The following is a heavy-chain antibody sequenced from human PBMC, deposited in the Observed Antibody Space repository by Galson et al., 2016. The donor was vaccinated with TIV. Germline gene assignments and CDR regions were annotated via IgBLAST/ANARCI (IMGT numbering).Heavy chain of an antibody. D-gene: IGHD3/OR15-3a*01. J-gene: IGHJ4*02. CDR1: GNTFNGYW. Sequence: QSGAEVKKPGESLKISCKGSGNTFNGYWIGWVRQMPGKGPEWIGIIYPGDSDTRYGPSFQGQVTISADKSITTAYLQWGSLKASDTAIYYCVRPGLGIKADYWGQGTLVTVSS. V-gene: IGHV5-51*01. CDR2: IYPGDSDT. CDR3: VRPGLGIKADY.